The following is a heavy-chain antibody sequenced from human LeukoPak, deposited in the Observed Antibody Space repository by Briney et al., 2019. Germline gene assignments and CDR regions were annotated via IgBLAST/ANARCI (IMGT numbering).Heavy chain of an antibody. CDR2: ISCNGGGT. V-gene: IGHV3-43D*03. Sequence: GSLRLSCAASGFTFSDYGMHWVRQAPGKGLEWVSLISCNGGGTYYADSVKGRFTISRDNSKNSLYLQMNSLRAEDTALYYCAKDMAEYYCDSGNIDYWGKGTLVTVSS. CDR3: AKDMAEYYCDSGNIDY. CDR1: GFTFSDYG. J-gene: IGHJ4*02. D-gene: IGHD3-10*01.